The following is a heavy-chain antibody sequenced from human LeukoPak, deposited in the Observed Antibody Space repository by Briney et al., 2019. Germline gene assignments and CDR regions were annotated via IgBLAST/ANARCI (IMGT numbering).Heavy chain of an antibody. Sequence: GGSLRLSCAASGFTFSSYGMHWVRQAPGKGLEWVAFIRYDGSNKYYADSVKGRFTISRDNSKNTLYLQMNSLRAEDTAVYYCARTLVTPGSHDAFDIWGQGTMVTVSS. V-gene: IGHV3-30*02. CDR2: IRYDGSNK. CDR1: GFTFSSYG. CDR3: ARTLVTPGSHDAFDI. J-gene: IGHJ3*02. D-gene: IGHD2-21*02.